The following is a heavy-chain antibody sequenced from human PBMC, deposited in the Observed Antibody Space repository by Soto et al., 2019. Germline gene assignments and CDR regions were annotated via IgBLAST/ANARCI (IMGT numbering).Heavy chain of an antibody. CDR1: GFTFSNAW. Sequence: PGGSLRLSCAASGFTFSNAWMNWVRQAPGKGLEWVGRIKSKTDGGTTDYAAPVKGRFTISRDDSKNTLYLQMNSLKTEDTAVYYCTTLSGYSYGYIPDYWGQGTLVTVSS. V-gene: IGHV3-15*07. CDR2: IKSKTDGGTT. CDR3: TTLSGYSYGYIPDY. D-gene: IGHD5-18*01. J-gene: IGHJ4*02.